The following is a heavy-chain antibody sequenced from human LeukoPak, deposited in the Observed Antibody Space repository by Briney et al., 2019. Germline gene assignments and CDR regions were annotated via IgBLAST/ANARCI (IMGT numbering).Heavy chain of an antibody. CDR3: ARRCSGDDCYPE. CDR2: IYYSGST. Sequence: SETLSLTCTVSGGSISSYYWSWIRQPPGKGLEWIGYIYYSGSTNYNPSLKSRVTISVDTSKNQFSLKLSSVTAADTAVYYCARRCSGDDCYPEWGQGTLVAVSS. CDR1: GGSISSYY. J-gene: IGHJ4*02. D-gene: IGHD2-21*02. V-gene: IGHV4-59*08.